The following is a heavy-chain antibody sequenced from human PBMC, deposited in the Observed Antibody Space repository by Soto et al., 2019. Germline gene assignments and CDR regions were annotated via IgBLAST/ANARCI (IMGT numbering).Heavy chain of an antibody. D-gene: IGHD6-6*01. Sequence: GGSLRLSCAASGFTVSSNYMNWVRQAPGEGLEWLSIIYSDGTTYYADSVKGRFTISRDNFKNTLYLQMNNLRAEDTAVYYCAILSNWGQGTLVTVSS. CDR3: AILSN. J-gene: IGHJ4*02. CDR2: IYSDGTT. CDR1: GFTVSSNY. V-gene: IGHV3-53*01.